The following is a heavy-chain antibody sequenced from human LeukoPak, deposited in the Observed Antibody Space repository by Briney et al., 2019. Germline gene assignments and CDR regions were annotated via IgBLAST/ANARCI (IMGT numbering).Heavy chain of an antibody. J-gene: IGHJ3*02. CDR2: ISWNSGSI. V-gene: IGHV3-9*01. Sequence: GGSLRLSCAASGFTFDDYAMHWVRQAPGKGLEWVSGISWNSGSIGYADSVKGRFTISRDNAKNSLYLQMNSLRAEDTALYYCAKVGVFVISGGAFDIWGQVTMVTVSS. CDR3: AKVGVFVISGGAFDI. CDR1: GFTFDDYA. D-gene: IGHD3-10*01.